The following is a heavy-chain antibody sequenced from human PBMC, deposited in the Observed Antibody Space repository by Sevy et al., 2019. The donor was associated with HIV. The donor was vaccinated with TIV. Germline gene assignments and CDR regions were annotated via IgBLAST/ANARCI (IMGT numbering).Heavy chain of an antibody. V-gene: IGHV3-30-3*01. CDR2: ISYDGSTK. J-gene: IGHJ6*02. CDR1: GFTFSRYA. D-gene: IGHD5-18*01. Sequence: GGSLRLSCAASGFTFSRYAMHWVRQAPGKGLEWLAVISYDGSTKYYTDSVKGRFTISRDNSKNTLYLQMNSLKVEDRAVYYCARVKGAYSFGCYGMDVWGQGTTVTVSS. CDR3: ARVKGAYSFGCYGMDV.